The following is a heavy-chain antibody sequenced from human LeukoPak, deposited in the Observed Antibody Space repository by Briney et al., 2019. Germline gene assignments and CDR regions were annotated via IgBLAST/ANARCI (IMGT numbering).Heavy chain of an antibody. CDR2: IKSKTDGGTT. D-gene: IGHD2-2*01. J-gene: IGHJ5*02. V-gene: IGHV3-15*01. Sequence: PGGSLRLSCAASGFTFSNAWMSWVRQAPGKGLEWVGRIKSKTDGGTTDYAAPVKRRFTISRDDSKNTLYLQMNSLKTEDTAVYYCTTENDQLLDPNWFDPWGQGTLVTVSS. CDR1: GFTFSNAW. CDR3: TTENDQLLDPNWFDP.